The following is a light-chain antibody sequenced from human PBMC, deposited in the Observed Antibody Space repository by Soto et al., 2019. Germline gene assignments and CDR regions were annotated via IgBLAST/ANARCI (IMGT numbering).Light chain of an antibody. J-gene: IGLJ1*01. CDR3: CSYAGSSTFPYV. CDR1: SSDVGSYNL. Sequence: QSVLTQPASVSGSPEQSITISCTGTSSDVGSYNLVSWYQQHPGKAPKLIIYEGSERPSGVSNRFSGSKSGNTASLTISGLQAEDEADYYCCSYAGSSTFPYVFGSGTKVTVL. V-gene: IGLV2-23*03. CDR2: EGS.